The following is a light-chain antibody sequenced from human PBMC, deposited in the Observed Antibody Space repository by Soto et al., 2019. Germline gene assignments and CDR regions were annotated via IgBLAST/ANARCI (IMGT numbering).Light chain of an antibody. V-gene: IGKV1-5*01. Sequence: DIQMTQSPSTLSASVGDRVTITCRASQSISSWLAWYQKKPGKAPKLLIYDASSLVSGVPSRFSGSGSGTEFTLTISSLQPDDFASYYCQLGFTFGPGTKVDIK. CDR3: QLGFT. CDR2: DAS. CDR1: QSISSW. J-gene: IGKJ3*01.